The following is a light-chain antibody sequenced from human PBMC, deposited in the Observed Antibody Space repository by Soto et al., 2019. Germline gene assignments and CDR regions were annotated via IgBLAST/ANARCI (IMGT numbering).Light chain of an antibody. CDR1: SSDVGGYNY. CDR2: DVS. CDR3: SSYTSSSAVV. J-gene: IGLJ2*01. V-gene: IGLV2-14*01. Sequence: ALTQPASVSGSPGQSITISCTGTSSDVGGYNYVSWYQQHPGKAPKLMLYDVSNRPSGVSNRFSGSKSGNTASLTISGLQAEDEADYYCSSYTSSSAVVFGGGTKLTVL.